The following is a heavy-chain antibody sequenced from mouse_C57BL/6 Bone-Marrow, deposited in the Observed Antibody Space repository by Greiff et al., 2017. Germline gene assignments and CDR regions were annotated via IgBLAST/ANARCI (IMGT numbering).Heavy chain of an antibody. D-gene: IGHD1-2*01. CDR1: GYTFTSYW. CDR2: INPSSGYT. V-gene: IGHV1-7*01. CDR3: ARLRRYYGPDWYFDV. Sequence: QVQLQQSGAELAKPGASVKLSCKASGYTFTSYWMHWVKQRPGQGLEWIGYINPSSGYTKYNQKFKDKDTLTADKSSRTAYMQLSSLTYEDSAVYYCARLRRYYGPDWYFDVWGTGTTVTVSS. J-gene: IGHJ1*03.